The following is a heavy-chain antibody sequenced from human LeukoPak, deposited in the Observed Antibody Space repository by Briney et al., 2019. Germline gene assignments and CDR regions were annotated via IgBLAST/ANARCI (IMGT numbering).Heavy chain of an antibody. V-gene: IGHV3-48*04. CDR2: NSMSSSSI. CDR3: ARGDYYYYYYMDV. J-gene: IGHJ6*03. CDR1: GFTFSSYI. Sequence: GGSLRLSCVVSGFTFSSYIMNGVRQAPRKGLEWVSYNSMSSSSIYYPDSVKGRFTVSRDNGKNSLYLQMNSLRAEDTAVYYCARGDYYYYYYMDVWGKGTTVSVSS.